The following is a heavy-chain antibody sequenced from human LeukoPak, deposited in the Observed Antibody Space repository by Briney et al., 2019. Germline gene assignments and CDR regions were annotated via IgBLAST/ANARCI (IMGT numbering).Heavy chain of an antibody. D-gene: IGHD6-13*01. CDR3: AREVAAAGRPWFDP. CDR1: GFTFSSYE. J-gene: IGHJ5*02. V-gene: IGHV3-48*03. Sequence: GGSLRLSCAASGFTFSSYEMNWVRQAPGKGLEWVSYISSSGSTIYYADSVKGRFTISRDNAKNSLYLQMNSLSDEDTAVYYCAREVAAAGRPWFDPWGQGTLVTVSS. CDR2: ISSSGSTI.